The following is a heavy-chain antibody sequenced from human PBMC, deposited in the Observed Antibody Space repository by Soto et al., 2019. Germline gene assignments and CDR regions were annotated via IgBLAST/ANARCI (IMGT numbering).Heavy chain of an antibody. CDR1: GGSISSGGYS. Sequence: PSETLSLTCAVSGGSISSGGYSWSWIRQPPGKGLEWIGYIYHSGSTYYNPSLKSRVTISVDTSKNQFSLKLSSVTAADTAVYYCARGQGSSSSVYYYYAMDVWGQGPTVTVS. CDR2: IYHSGST. CDR3: ARGQGSSSSVYYYYAMDV. J-gene: IGHJ6*02. V-gene: IGHV4-30-2*01. D-gene: IGHD6-6*01.